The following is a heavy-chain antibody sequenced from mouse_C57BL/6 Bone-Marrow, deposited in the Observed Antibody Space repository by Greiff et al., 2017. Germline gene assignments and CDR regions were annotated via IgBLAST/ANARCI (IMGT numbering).Heavy chain of an antibody. CDR2: INPNYGTT. J-gene: IGHJ4*01. CDR1: GYSFTDYN. V-gene: IGHV1-39*01. D-gene: IGHD2-4*01. CDR3: ERGYYYDYAMDY. Sequence: VQLKESGPELVKPGASVKISCKASGYSFTDYNMNWVKQSNGKSLEWIGVINPNYGTTSYNQKFKGKATLTVDQSSSTAYMQLNSLTSEDSAVYYCERGYYYDYAMDYWGQGTSVTVSS.